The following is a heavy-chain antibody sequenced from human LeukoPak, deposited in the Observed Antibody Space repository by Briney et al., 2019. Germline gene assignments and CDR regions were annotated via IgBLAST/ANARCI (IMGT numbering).Heavy chain of an antibody. D-gene: IGHD6-19*01. V-gene: IGHV1-18*01. J-gene: IGHJ4*02. CDR2: ISAYNGNT. CDR3: ASYSSGWYQFGY. CDR1: GYTFTSYG. Sequence: ASVKVSFKASGYTFTSYGISWVRQAPGQGLEWMGWISAYNGNTNYAQKLQGRVTMTTDTSTSTAYMELRSLRSDDTAVYYCASYSSGWYQFGYWGQGTLVTVSS.